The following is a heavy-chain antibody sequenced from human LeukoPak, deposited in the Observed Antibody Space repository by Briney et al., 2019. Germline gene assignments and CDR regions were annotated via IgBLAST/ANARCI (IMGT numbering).Heavy chain of an antibody. J-gene: IGHJ4*02. CDR1: GFTFSSYW. V-gene: IGHV3-74*01. CDR2: IKSDGSST. Sequence: GGSLRLSCAASGFTFSSYWMHWVRQAPVKGLVWVSRIKSDGSSTSYADSVKGRFTISRDNAKNTLYLQMNSLRAEDTAVYYCTRVPYLGGQGTLVTVSS. CDR3: TRVPYL. D-gene: IGHD2/OR15-2a*01.